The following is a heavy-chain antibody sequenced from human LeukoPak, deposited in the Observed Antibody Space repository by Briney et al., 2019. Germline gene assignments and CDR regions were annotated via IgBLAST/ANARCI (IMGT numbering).Heavy chain of an antibody. V-gene: IGHV4-61*02. CDR3: ASICSGGSCYSRYFQH. CDR2: IYTSGST. D-gene: IGHD2-15*01. Sequence: SETLSLTCTVSGGSISSGSYYWSWIRQPAGKGLEWIGRIYTSGSTNYNPSLKSRVTISVDTSKNQFSLKLSSVTAADTAVYYCASICSGGSCYSRYFQHWGQGTLVTVSS. J-gene: IGHJ1*01. CDR1: GGSISSGSYY.